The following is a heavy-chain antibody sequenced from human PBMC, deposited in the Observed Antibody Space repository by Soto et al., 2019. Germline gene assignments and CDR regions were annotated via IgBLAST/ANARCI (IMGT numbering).Heavy chain of an antibody. CDR1: GFTFSEYA. V-gene: IGHV3-23*01. CDR2: ISSSGDHT. D-gene: IGHD4-4*01. J-gene: IGHJ4*02. Sequence: EVQLLESGGGLVQPGGSLRLSCAASGFTFSEYAMSWVRQAPGKGLDWVSAISSSGDHTFYADSVKGRFTISRDNSKNTLYLQVNSLRAEYTAVYYCAKLLRPGLQSFDFWGQGTLVTVSS. CDR3: AKLLRPGLQSFDF.